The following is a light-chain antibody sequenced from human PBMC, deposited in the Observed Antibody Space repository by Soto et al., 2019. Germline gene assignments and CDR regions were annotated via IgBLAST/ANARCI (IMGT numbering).Light chain of an antibody. V-gene: IGKV1-27*01. Sequence: DIQMTQSPSSLSASVGDRVTMTCRASQDISNYIVWYQQQPGKVPKLLIYAASTLHSGVPSRFSGSGSGTDFTLTISSLQPEDVGTYYCQRYDDAPLTFGGGTKVEIK. CDR3: QRYDDAPLT. CDR2: AAS. J-gene: IGKJ4*01. CDR1: QDISNY.